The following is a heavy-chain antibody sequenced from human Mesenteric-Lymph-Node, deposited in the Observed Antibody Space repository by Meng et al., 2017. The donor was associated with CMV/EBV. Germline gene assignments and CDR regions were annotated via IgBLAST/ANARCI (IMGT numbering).Heavy chain of an antibody. CDR2: IRYDGSNI. CDR1: GFTFSDYG. J-gene: IGHJ3*02. V-gene: IGHV3-30*02. D-gene: IGHD3-10*01. Sequence: GESLKISCAASGFTFSDYGIHWVRQAPGKGLEWVAFIRYDGSNIYYADSVKGRFTISRDNSKNTVYLQMNSLRAEDTAVYYCAKDLRTLDAFDIWGQGTMVTVSS. CDR3: AKDLRTLDAFDI.